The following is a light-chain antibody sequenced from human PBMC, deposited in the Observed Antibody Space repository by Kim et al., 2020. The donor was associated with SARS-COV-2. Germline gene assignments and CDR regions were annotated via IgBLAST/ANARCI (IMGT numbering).Light chain of an antibody. V-gene: IGLV3-21*04. J-gene: IGLJ1*01. CDR2: YDS. CDR1: NIGSKR. Sequence: PRRTDRITCGGNNIGSKRVPWYQPKPGQAPVLVIYYDSDRPSGIPERFSGANSGNTATLTISRVEAGDEADYYCQVWDSSSDHPGVFGTGTKVTVL. CDR3: QVWDSSSDHPGV.